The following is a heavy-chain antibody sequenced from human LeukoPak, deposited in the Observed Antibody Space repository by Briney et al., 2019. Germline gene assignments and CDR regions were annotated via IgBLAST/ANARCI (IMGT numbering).Heavy chain of an antibody. CDR2: IIPMYGTA. J-gene: IGHJ5*02. CDR1: GGTFSSYA. V-gene: IGHV1-69*06. D-gene: IGHD2-8*01. Sequence: SVKVSCEASGGTFSSYAISWVRQAPGQGLEWMGRIIPMYGTANYAQKFQGRVTITADKSTSTAYMELSSLRSEDTAVYYCARGEGYCTNGVCSSLGWFDPWGQGTLVTVSS. CDR3: ARGEGYCTNGVCSSLGWFDP.